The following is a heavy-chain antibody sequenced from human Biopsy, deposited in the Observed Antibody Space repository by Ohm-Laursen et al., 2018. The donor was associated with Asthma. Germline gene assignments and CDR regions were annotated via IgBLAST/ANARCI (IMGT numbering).Heavy chain of an antibody. J-gene: IGHJ4*02. CDR2: MSYDDSQT. D-gene: IGHD2/OR15-2a*01. CDR3: ARWQDFSMASGFDY. CDR1: GFPIRNYG. V-gene: IGHV3-30*03. Sequence: SLRLSCAASGFPIRNYGMHWVRQAPGKGLEWVAVMSYDDSQTRYADSVKGRFTISRDNSKNILYLQMSSLRDEDTAVYYCARWQDFSMASGFDYWGQGTLVTVSS.